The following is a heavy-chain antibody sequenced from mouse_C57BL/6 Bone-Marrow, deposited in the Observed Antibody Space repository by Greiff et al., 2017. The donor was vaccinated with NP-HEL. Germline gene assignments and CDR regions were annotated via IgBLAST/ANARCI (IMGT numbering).Heavy chain of an antibody. V-gene: IGHV1-26*01. D-gene: IGHD2-12*01. CDR1: GYTFTDYY. J-gene: IGHJ2*01. CDR3: AREGDFYDGDFDY. Sequence: EVQLQQSGPELVKPGASVKISCKASGYTFTDYYMNWVKQSHGKSLEWIGDINPNNGGTSYNQKFKGKATLTVDESSSTAYMELRSLTSEDSAVYYGAREGDFYDGDFDYWGQGTTLTVSA. CDR2: INPNNGGT.